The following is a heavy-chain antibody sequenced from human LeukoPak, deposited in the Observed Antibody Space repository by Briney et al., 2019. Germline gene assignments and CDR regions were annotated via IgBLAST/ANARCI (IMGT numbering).Heavy chain of an antibody. J-gene: IGHJ5*02. CDR3: ARFRWAPEFDP. CDR2: IYYSGST. CDR1: GGSISSYY. D-gene: IGHD4-23*01. V-gene: IGHV4-59*08. Sequence: SETLSLTCTVSGGSISSYYWSWIRQPPGKGLEWIGYIYYSGSTNYNPSLKSRVTISVDTSKNQFSLKLSSVTAADTAVYYCARFRWAPEFDPWGQGTLVTVSS.